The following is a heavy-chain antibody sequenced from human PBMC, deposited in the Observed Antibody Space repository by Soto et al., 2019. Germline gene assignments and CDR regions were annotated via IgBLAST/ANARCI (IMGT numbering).Heavy chain of an antibody. CDR2: VYHTGRD. Sequence: PSETLSLTCTVASGSNSSGDYCWSWIRQPPGKGLEWIGYVYHTGRDYYEPSLKSRATISIDTSKNQFSLKLNSVTAAETAVYYCARSMVRGGWFDPWGQGTLVT. CDR3: ARSMVRGGWFDP. D-gene: IGHD3-10*01. CDR1: SGSNSSGDYC. J-gene: IGHJ5*02. V-gene: IGHV4-30-4*01.